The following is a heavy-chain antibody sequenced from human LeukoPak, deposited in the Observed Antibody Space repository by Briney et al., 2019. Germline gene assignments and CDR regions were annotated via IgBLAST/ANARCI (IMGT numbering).Heavy chain of an antibody. D-gene: IGHD6-19*01. J-gene: IGHJ6*03. CDR3: ARDLGDGSGWPYYYYYMDV. CDR1: GGTFSSYA. Sequence: ASVKVSCKASGGTFSSYAISWVRQAPGQGLEWMGGIIPIFGTANYAQKFQGRVTITTDESTSTAYMELSSLRSEDTAAYYCARDLGDGSGWPYYYYYMDVWGKGTTVTVSS. CDR2: IIPIFGTA. V-gene: IGHV1-69*05.